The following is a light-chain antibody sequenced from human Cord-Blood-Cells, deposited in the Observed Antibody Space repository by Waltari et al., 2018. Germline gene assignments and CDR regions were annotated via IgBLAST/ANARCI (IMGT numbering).Light chain of an antibody. CDR2: WAS. CDR1: QSVLYSSNNKNY. CDR3: QQYYSTLT. Sequence: DIVMTQSLESLAVSLGERVTIKCKSSQSVLYSSNNKNYLAWYQQKPGQPPKLLIYWASTRESGVPDRFSGSGSGTDFTLTISSLQAEDVAVYYCQQYYSTLTFGGGTKVEIK. V-gene: IGKV4-1*01. J-gene: IGKJ4*01.